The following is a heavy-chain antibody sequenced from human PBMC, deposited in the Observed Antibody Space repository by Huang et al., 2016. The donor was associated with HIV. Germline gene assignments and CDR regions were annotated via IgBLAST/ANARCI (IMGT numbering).Heavy chain of an antibody. CDR3: ARLVVSVAGAHFDY. V-gene: IGHV4-34*01. D-gene: IGHD6-19*01. CDR1: GGSFSAYY. J-gene: IGHJ4*02. CDR2: SSPGGTN. Sequence: QVQLQQWGAGLLKSSETLSLTCAVYGGSFSAYYWSWIRQSPGKGLEWIGESSPGGTNKFNPSLKRRVTISVDTSKNQFSLKLNSVTAADTAVYYCARLVVSVAGAHFDYWGQGTLVTVSS.